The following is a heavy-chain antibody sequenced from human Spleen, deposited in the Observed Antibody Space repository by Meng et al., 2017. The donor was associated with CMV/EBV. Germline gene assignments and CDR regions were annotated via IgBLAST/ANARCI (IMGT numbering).Heavy chain of an antibody. CDR2: ISYDGNIR. J-gene: IGHJ4*02. CDR1: RFTFSTHA. V-gene: IGHV3-30-3*01. CDR3: AKDRSGNYTFDY. D-gene: IGHD1-26*01. Sequence: GESLKISCAASRFTFSTHAMHWVRQAPGKGLEWIAFISYDGNIRYYIESVKGRFTISRDNSRNTLFLQMNSLRPEDTAVYYCAKDRSGNYTFDYWGQGTLVTVSS.